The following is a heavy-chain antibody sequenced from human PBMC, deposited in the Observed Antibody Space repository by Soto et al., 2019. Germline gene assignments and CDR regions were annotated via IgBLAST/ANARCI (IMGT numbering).Heavy chain of an antibody. CDR1: GFSFSTYG. V-gene: IGHV3-30*18. CDR2: MSYEGINL. Sequence: QAGGSLRLSCTASGFSFSTYGMHWVRQAPGKGLEWVAGMSYEGINLYYVDSVKGRFTISRDNPKNTLYLQMNSLRVEDTAIYYCAKLGLYRYQTPISGGFDYWGQGILVTVSS. CDR3: AKLGLYRYQTPISGGFDY. D-gene: IGHD3-10*01. J-gene: IGHJ4*02.